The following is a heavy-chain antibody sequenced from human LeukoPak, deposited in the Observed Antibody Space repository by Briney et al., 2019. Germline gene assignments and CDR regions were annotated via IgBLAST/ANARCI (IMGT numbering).Heavy chain of an antibody. D-gene: IGHD5-12*01. J-gene: IGHJ6*03. CDR1: GYTFTSYG. V-gene: IGHV1-18*01. CDR2: ISAYNGNT. CDR3: ARVGGYSGYDPNYYYYYMDV. Sequence: ASVKVSCKASGYTFTSYGISWVRQAPGQGPEWMGWISAYNGNTNYAQKLQGRVTMTTDTSTSTAYMELSSLRSEDTAVYYCARVGGYSGYDPNYYYYYMDVWGKGTTVTISS.